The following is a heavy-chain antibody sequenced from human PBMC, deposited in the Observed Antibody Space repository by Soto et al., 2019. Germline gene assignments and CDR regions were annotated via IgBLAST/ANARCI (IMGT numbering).Heavy chain of an antibody. CDR1: GYTFTSYY. CDR3: VRAYQDIVLMVYANWFDP. CDR2: INPSGGST. D-gene: IGHD2-8*01. J-gene: IGHJ5*02. Sequence: ASVKVSCKASGYTFTSYYMHWVRQAPGQGLEWMGIINPSGGSTSYAQKFQGRVTMTRDTSTSTVYMELSSLRSEDTAVYYCVRAYQDIVLMVYANWFDPWGQGTLVTVSS. V-gene: IGHV1-46*01.